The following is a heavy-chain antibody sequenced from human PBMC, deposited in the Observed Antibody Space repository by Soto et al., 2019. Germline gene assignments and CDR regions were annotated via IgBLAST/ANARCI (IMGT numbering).Heavy chain of an antibody. J-gene: IGHJ6*02. V-gene: IGHV1-69*08. D-gene: IGHD2-21*02. Sequence: QVQLVQSGAEVKKPGSSVRVSCRSSGDTFSSYIVNWLRLAPGRGLEWMGRVIPVLTTTDYAQNFRGRVTISADRSMNTAYLELSSLRSDDTAVYYCARRRYCGYGCYHKRYYGVDVWGQGCLVSVAS. CDR1: GDTFSSYI. CDR3: ARRRYCGYGCYHKRYYGVDV. CDR2: VIPVLTTT.